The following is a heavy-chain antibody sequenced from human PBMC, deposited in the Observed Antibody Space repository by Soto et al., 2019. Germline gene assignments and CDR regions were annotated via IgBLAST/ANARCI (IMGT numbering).Heavy chain of an antibody. J-gene: IGHJ4*02. Sequence: SETLSLTCTVSGGSISSGGYYWSWIRQHPGKGLEWIGYIYYSGSTYYDPSLKSRVTISVDTSKNQFSLKLSSVTAADTAVYYCARVAFAAMDHQRFDYWGQGALVTVSS. CDR1: GGSISSGGYY. CDR3: ARVAFAAMDHQRFDY. V-gene: IGHV4-31*03. D-gene: IGHD5-18*01. CDR2: IYYSGST.